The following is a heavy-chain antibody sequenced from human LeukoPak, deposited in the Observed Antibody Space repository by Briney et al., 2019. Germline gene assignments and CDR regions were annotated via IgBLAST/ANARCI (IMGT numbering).Heavy chain of an antibody. J-gene: IGHJ4*02. D-gene: IGHD6-13*01. CDR3: AKDLGWGIAAAGSGY. CDR1: GFTFSSYS. V-gene: IGHV3-23*01. Sequence: GGSLRLSCAASGFTFSSYSMSWVRQAPGKGLEWVSAISGSGGSTYYADSVKGRFTISRDNSKNPLYLQMNSLRAEDTAVYYCAKDLGWGIAAAGSGYWGQGTLVTVSS. CDR2: ISGSGGST.